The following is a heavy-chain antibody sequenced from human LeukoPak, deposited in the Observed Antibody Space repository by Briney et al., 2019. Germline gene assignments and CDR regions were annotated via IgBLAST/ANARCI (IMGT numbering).Heavy chain of an antibody. D-gene: IGHD5-24*01. V-gene: IGHV1-2*02. CDR2: INSNNGDT. J-gene: IGHJ4*02. CDR3: ARDGDGYNLD. Sequence: EASVTVSCTASGYIFTGYYLHWVRQAPGQGLEWVGGINSNNGDTHYAQNFQGRVTMTRDTSISTAYMELSRLGSDDTAVYYCARDGDGYNLDWGQGTLVTVSS. CDR1: GYIFTGYY.